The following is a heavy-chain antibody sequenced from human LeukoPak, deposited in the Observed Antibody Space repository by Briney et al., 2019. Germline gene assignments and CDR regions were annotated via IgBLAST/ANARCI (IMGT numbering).Heavy chain of an antibody. J-gene: IGHJ4*02. D-gene: IGHD3-3*01. CDR3: ASGYYDFWSGYYSEYYFDY. V-gene: IGHV4-34*01. CDR2: INHSGST. Sequence: SETLSLTCAVYGGSFSGYYWSWIRQPPGKGLEWIGEINHSGSTNYNPSLKSRVTISVDTSKNQFSLKLSSVTAADTAVYYCASGYYDFWSGYYSEYYFDYWGQGTLVTVSS. CDR1: GGSFSGYY.